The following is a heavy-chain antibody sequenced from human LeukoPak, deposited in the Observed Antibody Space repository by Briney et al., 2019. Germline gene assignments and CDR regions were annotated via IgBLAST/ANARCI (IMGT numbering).Heavy chain of an antibody. D-gene: IGHD3-9*01. J-gene: IGHJ4*02. CDR2: VNAGNGKT. V-gene: IGHV1-3*01. Sequence: GATVKVSCKASGYTFTRCALHWVRQAPRQRLEWMGWVNAGNGKTKYSQKFQGRVTITRDTSASTAYMELNSLRSEDTAVYYCARSYYDFLTGSPLLNSFDYWGQGTLVTVSS. CDR1: GYTFTRCA. CDR3: ARSYYDFLTGSPLLNSFDY.